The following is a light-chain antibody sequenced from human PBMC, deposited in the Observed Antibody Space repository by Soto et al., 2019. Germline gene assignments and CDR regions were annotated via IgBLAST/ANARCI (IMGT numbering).Light chain of an antibody. CDR1: QSVSRY. J-gene: IGKJ4*01. CDR2: DTS. Sequence: EIVLTQSPVTLSVSPGERANLSCRACQSVSRYLAWYQQKPGQAPRLLIYDTSNRATGIPARFSGSGSGTDFTLTISSLETEDIAVYYCQQRSNWPPLTFGGGTKVEIK. CDR3: QQRSNWPPLT. V-gene: IGKV3-11*01.